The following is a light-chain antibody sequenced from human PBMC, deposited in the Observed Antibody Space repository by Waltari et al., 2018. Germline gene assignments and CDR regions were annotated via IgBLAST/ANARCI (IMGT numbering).Light chain of an antibody. V-gene: IGKV1-5*03. CDR3: QQYNSRPWT. Sequence: DIQMTQSPYTLSASVGDKVPITCRASQSISRWVAWYQQKPGKAPKLLIYRLSSLESGVPSRFSGTGSGTEFTLTISSLQPDDFATYYCQQYNSRPWTFGQGTKVEIK. J-gene: IGKJ1*01. CDR2: RLS. CDR1: QSISRW.